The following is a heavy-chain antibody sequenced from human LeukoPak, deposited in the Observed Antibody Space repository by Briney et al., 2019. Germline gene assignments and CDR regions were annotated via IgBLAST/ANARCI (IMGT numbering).Heavy chain of an antibody. CDR2: TYYRSKWYN. J-gene: IGHJ3*01. CDR3: ASQGIAVPGTTGWDGFDF. D-gene: IGHD6-19*01. Sequence: KSSQTLSLTCAISGDSVSSDSAAWNWIRQSPSRGLEWLGRTYYRSKWYNDYAVSVKSRITINADTSRNQFSLQLNSVTPGDTAVYYCASQGIAVPGTTGWDGFDFWGQGTMVTVSS. CDR1: GDSVSSDSAA. V-gene: IGHV6-1*01.